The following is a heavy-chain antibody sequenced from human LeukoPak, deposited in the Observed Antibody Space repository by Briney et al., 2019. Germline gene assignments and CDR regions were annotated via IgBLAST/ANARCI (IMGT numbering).Heavy chain of an antibody. CDR2: ISMGGDVE. J-gene: IGHJ4*02. D-gene: IGHD2-21*01. Sequence: GGSLRLSCAASGFTFGTYAMSWVRQAPGMGLEWVAAISMGGDVEVYTDSVRGRFTISRDNSRSILYLQMNSLRLEDTALYFCARDMIAGSPDYIDYWGQGALVTLSS. CDR1: GFTFGTYA. CDR3: ARDMIAGSPDYIDY. V-gene: IGHV3-30-3*01.